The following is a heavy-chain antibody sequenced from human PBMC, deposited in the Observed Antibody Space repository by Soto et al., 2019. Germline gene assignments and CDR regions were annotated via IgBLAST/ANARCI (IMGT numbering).Heavy chain of an antibody. CDR3: ARDSHGGNTYFDL. D-gene: IGHD1-26*01. V-gene: IGHV4-31*03. Sequence: VQLQESGPGLVRPSETLSLPCTVSGGSISSGNFYWSWIRQPPGKGLEWIGYIYFSGSTSYCPSLKSRLTISLNTSNNQFSLKLTSVTAADTAVYYCARDSHGGNTYFDLWGQGALVTVSS. CDR2: IYFSGST. CDR1: GGSISSGNFY. J-gene: IGHJ4*02.